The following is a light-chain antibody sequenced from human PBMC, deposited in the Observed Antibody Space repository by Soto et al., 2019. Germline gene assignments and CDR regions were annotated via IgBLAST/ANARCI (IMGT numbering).Light chain of an antibody. CDR1: QTVGNY. J-gene: IGKJ1*01. V-gene: IGKV3-11*01. CDR3: QQRGNWPLPWT. CDR2: NAS. Sequence: EIVLTQSPATLSLSPGERATLSCRASQTVGNYLAWYQQKPGQVPRLLIYNASNRATGVPVRFSGSGSGTEYTVTVSSLEPEDFAGYYCQQRGNWPLPWTFGKGAKVEI.